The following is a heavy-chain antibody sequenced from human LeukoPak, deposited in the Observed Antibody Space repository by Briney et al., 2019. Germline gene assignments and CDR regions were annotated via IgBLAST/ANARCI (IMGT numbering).Heavy chain of an antibody. CDR2: IYYSGST. V-gene: IGHV4-59*01. D-gene: IGHD1-26*01. CDR3: ARGPSVIVGATDYMDV. Sequence: PSETLSLTCTVSGGSISSYYWSWIRQPPGKGLEWIGYIYYSGSTNYNPSLKSRVTISVDTSKNQFSLKLSSVTAADTAVYYCARGPSVIVGATDYMDVWGKGTTVTVSS. J-gene: IGHJ6*03. CDR1: GGSISSYY.